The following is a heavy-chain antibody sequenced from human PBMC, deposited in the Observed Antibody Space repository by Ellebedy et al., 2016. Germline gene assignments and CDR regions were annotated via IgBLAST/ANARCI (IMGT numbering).Heavy chain of an antibody. D-gene: IGHD3-10*01. J-gene: IGHJ4*02. CDR2: TSPGGDT. Sequence: GGSLRLSCAASGLTVSSAYISWFRQPPGRGPEWVSMTSPGGDTHYGDSVKGRFTISRDNSKNRLYLQMSSLKVEDTATYYCANVGGSGTYYNGYWGQGTLVTVSS. V-gene: IGHV3-53*03. CDR1: GLTVSSAY. CDR3: ANVGGSGTYYNGY.